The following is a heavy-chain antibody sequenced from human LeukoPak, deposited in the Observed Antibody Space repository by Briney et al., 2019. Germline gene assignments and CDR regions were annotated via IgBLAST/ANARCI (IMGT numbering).Heavy chain of an antibody. J-gene: IGHJ6*02. V-gene: IGHV3-7*01. CDR2: IKQDETEK. CDR3: AKGDYYDFWSGYWGYYYGMDV. CDR1: GFTFSNFW. D-gene: IGHD3-3*01. Sequence: GGSLRLSCTASGFTFSNFWMGWVRQAPGKGLEWVANIKQDETEKFYLGSVKGRFTISRDNSKNTLYLQMNSLRAEDTAVYYCAKGDYYDFWSGYWGYYYGMDVWGQGTTVTVSS.